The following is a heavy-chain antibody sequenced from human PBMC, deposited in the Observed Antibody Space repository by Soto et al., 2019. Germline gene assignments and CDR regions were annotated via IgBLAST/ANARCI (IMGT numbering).Heavy chain of an antibody. CDR2: ISSSGSTI. CDR1: GFTFSDYY. V-gene: IGHV3-11*01. J-gene: IGHJ6*03. D-gene: IGHD6-6*01. CDR3: ASKSIAARGYYYYYMDV. Sequence: GGSLRLSCAASGFTFSDYYMSWIRQAPGKGLEWVSYISSSGSTIYYADSVKGRFTISRDNAKNSLYLQMNSLRAEDTAVYFCASKSIAARGYYYYYMDVWGKGTTVTVSS.